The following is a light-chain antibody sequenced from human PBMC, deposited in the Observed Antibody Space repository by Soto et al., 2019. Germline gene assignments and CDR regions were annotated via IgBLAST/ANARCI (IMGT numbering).Light chain of an antibody. J-gene: IGLJ2*01. Sequence: QLVLTQSPSASASLGASVKLTCTLSSGHSSYAIAWHQQQPEKGPRYLMKLSSDGSHSKGDGIPDRFSGSSSGAERYLTISSLHSEDEADYYCQTWDTGARVVFGGGTQLT. CDR1: SGHSSYA. CDR2: LSSDGSH. V-gene: IGLV4-69*01. CDR3: QTWDTGARVV.